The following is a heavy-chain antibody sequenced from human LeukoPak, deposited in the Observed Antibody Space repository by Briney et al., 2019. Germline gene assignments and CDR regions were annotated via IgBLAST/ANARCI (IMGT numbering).Heavy chain of an antibody. Sequence: SETLSLTCTVSGYSISSGYYWGWIRQPPGKGLEWIGSIYHSGSTYYNPSLKSRVTISVDTSKNQFSLKLSSVTAADTAVYYCARAYDILTVDYWGQGTLVTVSS. J-gene: IGHJ4*02. CDR2: IYHSGST. CDR1: GYSISSGYY. V-gene: IGHV4-38-2*02. CDR3: ARAYDILTVDY. D-gene: IGHD3-9*01.